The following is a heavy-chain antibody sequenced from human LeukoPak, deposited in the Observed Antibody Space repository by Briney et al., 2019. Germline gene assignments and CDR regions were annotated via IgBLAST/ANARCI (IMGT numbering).Heavy chain of an antibody. CDR2: VGKSGENT. V-gene: IGHV3-23*01. J-gene: IGHJ4*02. CDR1: GFTFSSYA. D-gene: IGHD3-9*01. CDR3: AKVMTGYYYYFDY. Sequence: GGSLRLSCAASGFTFSSYAMHWVRQAPGKGLEWVSAVGKSGENTYYADSVKGRFTVSRDSSKNTLYLQMNSLRAEDTALYYCAKVMTGYYYYFDYWGQGALVTVSS.